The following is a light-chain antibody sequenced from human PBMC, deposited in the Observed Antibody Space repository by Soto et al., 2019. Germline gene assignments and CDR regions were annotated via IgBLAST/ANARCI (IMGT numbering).Light chain of an antibody. V-gene: IGKV1-39*01. Sequence: DLQMTQSPSSLSAFVGDRVTITCRASQSVASHLNWYQQRPGKAPELLIYAASSLQSGVPSRFSGTGSGTDFTLTISDLQPEDFVTYFCQQSFRTPRTFGGGNKVEI. CDR3: QQSFRTPRT. CDR2: AAS. CDR1: QSVASH. J-gene: IGKJ4*01.